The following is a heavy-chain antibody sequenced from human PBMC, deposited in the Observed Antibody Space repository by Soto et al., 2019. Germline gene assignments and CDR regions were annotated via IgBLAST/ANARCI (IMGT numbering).Heavy chain of an antibody. CDR1: GFTFSSYG. Sequence: PGGSLRLSCAASGFTFSSYGMHWVRQAPGKGLEWVAVISYDGSNKYYADSVKGRFTISRDNSKNTLYLQMNSLRAEDTAVYYCAKVGYGYCSGGSCLMGAFDIWGQGTMVPVSS. V-gene: IGHV3-30*18. CDR2: ISYDGSNK. J-gene: IGHJ3*02. CDR3: AKVGYGYCSGGSCLMGAFDI. D-gene: IGHD2-15*01.